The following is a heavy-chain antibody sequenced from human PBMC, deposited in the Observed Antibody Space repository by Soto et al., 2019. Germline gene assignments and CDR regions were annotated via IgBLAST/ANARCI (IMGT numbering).Heavy chain of an antibody. Sequence: QVQLQQWGAGLLKPSETLSLTCAVYGGSFSGYYWNWIRQPPGKGLEWIGEINHSGSTNYNPSLKSQVTISVDTSKNQFSLKLSSVTAADTAVYYCARGLDYVVYWGQGTLVTVSS. CDR2: INHSGST. V-gene: IGHV4-34*01. CDR1: GGSFSGYY. J-gene: IGHJ4*02. CDR3: ARGLDYVVY.